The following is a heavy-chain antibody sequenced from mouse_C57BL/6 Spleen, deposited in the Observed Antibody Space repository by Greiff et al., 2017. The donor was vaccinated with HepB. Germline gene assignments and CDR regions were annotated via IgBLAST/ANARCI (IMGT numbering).Heavy chain of an antibody. CDR3: ARTARIKD. CDR2: ISYSGST. J-gene: IGHJ2*01. CDR1: GYSITSGYG. D-gene: IGHD1-2*01. V-gene: IGHV3-2*02. Sequence: EVQLQESGPGLVKPSQSLSLTCTVTGYSITSGYGWNWIRQFPGNKLEWMGYISYSGSTNYNPSLNSRISITRDTSKNQYFLQLNSVTTEDTATYYWARTARIKDWGQGTTLTVSS.